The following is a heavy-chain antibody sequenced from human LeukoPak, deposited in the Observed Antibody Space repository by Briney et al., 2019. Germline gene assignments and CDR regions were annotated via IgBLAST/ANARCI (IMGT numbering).Heavy chain of an antibody. CDR3: ARDESGYGDYKTD. CDR1: GGSISSSSYY. CDR2: IYYSGST. V-gene: IGHV4-39*07. D-gene: IGHD4-17*01. J-gene: IGHJ4*02. Sequence: SETLSLTCTVSGGSISSSSYYWGWIRRPPGKGLEWIGSIYYSGSTYYNPSLKSRVTISVDTSKNQFSLKLSSVTAADTAVYYCARDESGYGDYKTDWGQGTLVTVSS.